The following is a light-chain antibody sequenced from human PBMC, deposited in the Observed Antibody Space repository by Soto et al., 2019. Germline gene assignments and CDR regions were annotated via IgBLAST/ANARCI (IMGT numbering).Light chain of an antibody. J-gene: IGKJ4*01. Sequence: IVMTQSPATLSVSPGERATLSCRACQGVSRSLAWYQQKPGQVPRLLLYGASTRATGVPARFSGSGSGTEFTLTISSLQSEDFAVYYCQQYNSWPSFGGGTKVEI. CDR3: QQYNSWPS. CDR2: GAS. V-gene: IGKV3-15*01. CDR1: QGVSRS.